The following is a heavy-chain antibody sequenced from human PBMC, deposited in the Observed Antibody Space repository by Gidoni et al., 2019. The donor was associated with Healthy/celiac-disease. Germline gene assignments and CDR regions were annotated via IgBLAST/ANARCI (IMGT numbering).Heavy chain of an antibody. V-gene: IGHV1-69*01. CDR2: IIPIFGTA. CDR1: EGTFSSYA. Sequence: QVQPVQSGAEVKKPGSSVKVSCKSSEGTFSSYAISWVRQAPGQGLEWTGGIIPIFGTANYAQKCQGRVTSTADESTSTAYMELSSLRSEDTAVYYCARSGGYSSSWYSMYYFDYWGQGTLVTVSS. J-gene: IGHJ4*02. D-gene: IGHD6-13*01. CDR3: ARSGGYSSSWYSMYYFDY.